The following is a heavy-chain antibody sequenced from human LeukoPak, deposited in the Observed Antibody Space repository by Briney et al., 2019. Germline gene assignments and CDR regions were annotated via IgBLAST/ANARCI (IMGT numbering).Heavy chain of an antibody. J-gene: IGHJ4*02. D-gene: IGHD2-2*01. Sequence: GGSLRLSCAASGFTFSSYGMHWVRQAPGKGLEWVAVISYDGSNKYYADSVKGRFTISRDNSKNTLYLQMNSLSIEDTAVYYCANGETSKFDYWGQGTLVTVSS. CDR1: GFTFSSYG. CDR2: ISYDGSNK. V-gene: IGHV3-30*18. CDR3: ANGETSKFDY.